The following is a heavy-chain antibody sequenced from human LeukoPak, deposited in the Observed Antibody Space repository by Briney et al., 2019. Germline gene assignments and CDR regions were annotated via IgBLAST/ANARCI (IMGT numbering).Heavy chain of an antibody. CDR1: GFTFGDYA. V-gene: IGHV3-49*03. D-gene: IGHD4-17*01. CDR3: TRVRKTVTTVRLGASKY. CDR2: IRSKAYGGTT. Sequence: GGSLRLSCTASGFTFGDYAMSWFRQAPGKGLEWVGFIRSKAYGGTTEYAASVKGRFTISRDDSKSIAYLQMNSLKTEDTAVYYCTRVRKTVTTVRLGASKYWGQGTLVTVSS. J-gene: IGHJ4*02.